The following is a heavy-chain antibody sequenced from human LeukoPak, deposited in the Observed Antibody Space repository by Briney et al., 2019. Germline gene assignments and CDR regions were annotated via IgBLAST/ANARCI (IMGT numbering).Heavy chain of an antibody. CDR3: ARVNINNWHSCDY. CDR2: IYHSGST. J-gene: IGHJ4*02. Sequence: SETLSLTCAVSGGSISSSNWWGWVRQPPGKGLEWIGEIYHSGSTNYNPSLKSRVTISVDKSRNHFSLNLSSVTAADTAVYYCARVNINNWHSCDYWGQGTLVTVSS. D-gene: IGHD1-1*01. V-gene: IGHV4-4*02. CDR1: GGSISSSNW.